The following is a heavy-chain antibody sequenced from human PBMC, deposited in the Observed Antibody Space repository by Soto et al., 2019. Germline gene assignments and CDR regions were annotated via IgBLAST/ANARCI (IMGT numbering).Heavy chain of an antibody. V-gene: IGHV3-30*18. D-gene: IGHD2-2*01. CDR2: ISYDGSNK. J-gene: IGHJ6*02. CDR1: GFTFSSYG. CDR3: AKDIGCSTSCYRMYNWNSLGYGMDV. Sequence: QVQLVESGGGVVQPGRSLRLSCAASGFTFSSYGMHWVRQAPGKGLEWVAVISYDGSNKYYADSVKGRFTISRDNSKNTLYLQMNSLRAEDTAVYYCAKDIGCSTSCYRMYNWNSLGYGMDVWGQGTTVTVSS.